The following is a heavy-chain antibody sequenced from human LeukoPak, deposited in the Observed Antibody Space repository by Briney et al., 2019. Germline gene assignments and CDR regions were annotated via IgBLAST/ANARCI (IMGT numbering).Heavy chain of an antibody. D-gene: IGHD3-22*01. CDR1: GFTFSSYS. CDR3: ARDMIVVRAFDI. CDR2: ISSSSSYI. Sequence: GGSLRLSCAASGFTFSSYSMNWVRQAPGKGLKWVSSISSSSSYIYYADSVKGRFTISRDNAKNSLYLQMNSLRAEDTAVYYCARDMIVVRAFDIWGQGTMVTVSS. V-gene: IGHV3-21*01. J-gene: IGHJ3*02.